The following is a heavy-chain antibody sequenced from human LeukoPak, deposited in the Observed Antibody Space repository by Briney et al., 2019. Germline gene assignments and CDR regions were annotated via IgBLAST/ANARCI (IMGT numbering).Heavy chain of an antibody. V-gene: IGHV3-7*01. CDR1: GFTFSNYW. D-gene: IGHD4-11*01. Sequence: GGSLRLSCVTSGFTFSNYWMSWVRQAPGKGLEWVAKVKEDGSEKIYVDSVKGRFTISRDNSKNTLYLQMNSLRAEDTAVYYCAKDTVPGVFDYWGQGTLVTVSS. J-gene: IGHJ4*02. CDR2: VKEDGSEK. CDR3: AKDTVPGVFDY.